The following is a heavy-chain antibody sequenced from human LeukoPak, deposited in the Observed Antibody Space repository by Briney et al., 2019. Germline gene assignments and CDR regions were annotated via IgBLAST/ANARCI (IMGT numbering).Heavy chain of an antibody. V-gene: IGHV4-59*01. D-gene: IGHD6-13*01. J-gene: IGHJ4*02. CDR1: GGSISSYY. CDR2: MYDSGST. Sequence: PSETLSLTCTVPGGSISSYYWSWIRQTPGKGLEWIGYMYDSGSTNYNPSLKSRLSISVDTSKTQLSLKLSSVTAADTAVYYCARGWTTWYGFDYWGQGTLVTVS. CDR3: ARGWTTWYGFDY.